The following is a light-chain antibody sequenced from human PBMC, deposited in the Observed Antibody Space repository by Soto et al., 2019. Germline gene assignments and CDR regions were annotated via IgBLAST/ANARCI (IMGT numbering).Light chain of an antibody. V-gene: IGLV2-8*01. CDR2: EVS. J-gene: IGLJ1*01. Sequence: QSVLTQPPSASGSPGQSVTISCTGTSSDVGGYNYVSWYQQYPGKAPKLIIYEVSERPSGVPDRFSGSKSGNTASLTVSGLQTADVADYYCSPYAGSNLYVSGPGTKVTDL. CDR1: SSDVGGYNY. CDR3: SPYAGSNLYV.